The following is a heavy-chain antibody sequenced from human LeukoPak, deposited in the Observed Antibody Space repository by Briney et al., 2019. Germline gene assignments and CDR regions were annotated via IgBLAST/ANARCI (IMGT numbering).Heavy chain of an antibody. V-gene: IGHV4-39*07. Sequence: SETLSLTCTVSGGSISSSSYYWGWIRQPPGKGLEWIGSIYYSGSTYYNPSLKSRVTISVDTSKNQFSLQLSSVTAADTAVYYCARDMLPYGVDYWGQGTLVTVSS. CDR2: IYYSGST. CDR3: ARDMLPYGVDY. CDR1: GGSISSSSYY. J-gene: IGHJ4*02. D-gene: IGHD4-17*01.